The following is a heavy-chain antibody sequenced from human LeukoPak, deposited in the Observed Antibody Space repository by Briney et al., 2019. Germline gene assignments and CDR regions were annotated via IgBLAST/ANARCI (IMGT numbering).Heavy chain of an antibody. CDR1: GFTCSSYA. J-gene: IGHJ4*02. V-gene: IGHV3-23*01. CDR3: AKDLTPRIAVAGRDVY. CDR2: IRPSGDST. D-gene: IGHD6-19*01. Sequence: PGGSLRLSCVASGFTCSSYAMSWVRQAPGKGLEWVSVIRPSGDSTYYADSVKGRFIISRDNSKNTVYLEMNSLRAEDTAVYYCAKDLTPRIAVAGRDVYWGQGTLVTVSS.